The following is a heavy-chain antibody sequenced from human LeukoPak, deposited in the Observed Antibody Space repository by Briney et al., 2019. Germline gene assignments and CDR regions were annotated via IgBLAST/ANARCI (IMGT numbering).Heavy chain of an antibody. J-gene: IGHJ3*02. V-gene: IGHV4-59*01. D-gene: IGHD3-3*01. Sequence: SEALSLTCTVSGGSISSYYWSWIRQPPGKGLEWIGYIYYSGSTNYNPSLKSRVTISVDTSKNQFSLKLSSVTAAGTAVYYCARRITIFGVAQQGDAFDIWGQGTMVTVSS. CDR3: ARRITIFGVAQQGDAFDI. CDR1: GGSISSYY. CDR2: IYYSGST.